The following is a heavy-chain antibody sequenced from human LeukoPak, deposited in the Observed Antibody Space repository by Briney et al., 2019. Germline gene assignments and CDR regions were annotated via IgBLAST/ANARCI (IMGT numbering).Heavy chain of an antibody. J-gene: IGHJ4*02. Sequence: GGSLRLSCAASGFTFSSYGMHWDRQAPGKGLEWVAVISYDGSNKYYADSVKGRFTISRDNSKNTLYLQMNSLRAEDTAVYYCAKDRQQLVRNFDYWGQGTLVTVSS. V-gene: IGHV3-30*18. CDR2: ISYDGSNK. CDR3: AKDRQQLVRNFDY. CDR1: GFTFSSYG. D-gene: IGHD6-6*01.